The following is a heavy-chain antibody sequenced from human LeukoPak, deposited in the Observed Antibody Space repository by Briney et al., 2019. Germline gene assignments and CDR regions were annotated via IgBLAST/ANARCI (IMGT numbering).Heavy chain of an antibody. CDR1: GGSISSGGYY. CDR3: ARDPRSPVAGAFDI. CDR2: IYYSGST. Sequence: SQTLSLTCTVSGGSISSGGYYWSWIRQHPGKGLEWTGYIYYSGSTYYNPSLKSRVTISVDTSKNQFSLKLTSVTAADTAVYYCARDPRSPVAGAFDIWGQGTMVTVSS. D-gene: IGHD6-19*01. J-gene: IGHJ3*02. V-gene: IGHV4-31*03.